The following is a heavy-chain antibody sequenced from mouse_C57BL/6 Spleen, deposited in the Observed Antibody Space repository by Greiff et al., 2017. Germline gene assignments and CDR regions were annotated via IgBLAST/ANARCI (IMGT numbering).Heavy chain of an antibody. V-gene: IGHV1-4*01. J-gene: IGHJ1*03. Sequence: QVQLQQSGAELARPGASVNMSCKASGYTFTSYTLHWVKQRPGQGLEWIGYINPSSGYTKYNQKFKDKATLTADKSSSTAYMQLSSLTSEDSAVYYCARSDYGYCDVWGTGTTVTVSS. CDR3: ARSDYGYCDV. CDR1: GYTFTSYT. CDR2: INPSSGYT.